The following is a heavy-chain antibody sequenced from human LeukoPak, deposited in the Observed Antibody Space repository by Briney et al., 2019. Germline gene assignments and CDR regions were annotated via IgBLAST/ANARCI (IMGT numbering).Heavy chain of an antibody. J-gene: IGHJ5*02. CDR1: GFTFSSYS. CDR2: ISGSGGST. Sequence: GGSLRLSCAASGFTFSSYSMSWVRQAPGKGLEWVSAISGSGGSTYYADSVKGRFTISRDNSKNTLYLQMNSLRAEDTAVYYCAVEQIVVVPAANFRWFDPWGQGTLVTVSS. CDR3: AVEQIVVVPAANFRWFDP. V-gene: IGHV3-23*01. D-gene: IGHD2-2*01.